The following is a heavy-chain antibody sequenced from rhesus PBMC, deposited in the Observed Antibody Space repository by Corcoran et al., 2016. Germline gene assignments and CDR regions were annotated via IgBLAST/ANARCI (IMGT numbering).Heavy chain of an antibody. Sequence: QVQLQESGPGLVKPSETLSLTCAVSGGSISSSNWWSWIRQHPGKGLEWIGYISGSSGSTYYNPSLKSRVTISTDTSKNQFSLKLSSVTAADTAVYYCAARSSWSGYWGQGVLVTVSS. CDR3: AARSSWSGY. CDR1: GGSISSSNW. CDR2: ISGSSGST. D-gene: IGHD6-13*01. V-gene: IGHV4-65*01. J-gene: IGHJ4*01.